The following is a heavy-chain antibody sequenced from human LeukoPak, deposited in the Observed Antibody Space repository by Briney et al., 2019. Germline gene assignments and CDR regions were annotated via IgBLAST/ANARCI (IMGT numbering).Heavy chain of an antibody. CDR3: ARDSSGWYSDY. CDR2: INPNSGGT. D-gene: IGHD6-19*01. V-gene: IGHV1-2*02. CDR1: AYTFTGYY. J-gene: IGHJ4*02. Sequence: GASVKFSCKASAYTFTGYYMHWVRQAPGQGLEWMGWINPNSGGTNYAQKFQGRVTMTRDTSISTAYMELSRLRSDDTAVYYCARDSSGWYSDYWGQGTLVTVSS.